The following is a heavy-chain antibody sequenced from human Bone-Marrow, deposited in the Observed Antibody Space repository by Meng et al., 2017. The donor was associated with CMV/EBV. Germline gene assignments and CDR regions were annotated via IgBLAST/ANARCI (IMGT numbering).Heavy chain of an antibody. CDR3: ARDWGKT. D-gene: IGHD3-16*01. CDR2: ISSSGSTT. J-gene: IGHJ5*02. Sequence: GESLKISCAASGFTFSSYAMSWVRQAPGKGLEWVSYISSSGSTTYYADSVKGRFTISRDNAKNSLYLQMNSLRAEDTAVYYCARDWGKTWGQGTLVTVSS. V-gene: IGHV3-48*04. CDR1: GFTFSSYA.